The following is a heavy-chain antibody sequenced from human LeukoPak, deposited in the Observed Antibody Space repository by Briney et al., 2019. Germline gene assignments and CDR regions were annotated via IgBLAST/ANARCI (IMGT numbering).Heavy chain of an antibody. CDR2: IYHSGST. CDR1: GDSISSTSYY. D-gene: IGHD2-2*03. CDR3: ARAPGYCRATSCYFRFDP. V-gene: IGHV4-39*07. Sequence: SETLSLTCTVSGDSISSTSYYWAWLRQPPGKGLEWIVNIYHSGSTYYNPSLRSRVTISIDTSRRQFSLRLNSVTAADAAHYFCARAPGYCRATSCYFRFDPWGPGTLVTVSS. J-gene: IGHJ5*02.